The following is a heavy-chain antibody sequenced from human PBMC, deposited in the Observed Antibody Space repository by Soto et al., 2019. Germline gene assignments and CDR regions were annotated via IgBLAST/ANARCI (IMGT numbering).Heavy chain of an antibody. Sequence: SETLSLTCAVSGGSISSSSWWSWVRQPPGKGLEWIGEIYHSGSTNYNPSLKSRVTISVDKSKNQFSLKLSSVTAADTAVYYCARVTLWPYYGMDVWGQGTTVTVSS. CDR3: ARVTLWPYYGMDV. D-gene: IGHD2-21*01. J-gene: IGHJ6*02. V-gene: IGHV4-4*02. CDR1: GGSISSSSW. CDR2: IYHSGST.